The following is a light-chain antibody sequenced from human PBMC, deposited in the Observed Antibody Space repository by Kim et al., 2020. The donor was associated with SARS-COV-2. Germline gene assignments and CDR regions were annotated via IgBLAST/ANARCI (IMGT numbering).Light chain of an antibody. CDR3: QQYNTYQYT. V-gene: IGKV1-5*03. Sequence: SASVGDIVTISCRASQSIDNWLAWYQQKPGTAPKILIYKASSLEGGALSRFSGGGFGTELTLTITSLQPDDFATYYCQQYNTYQYTFGQGTKLEIK. CDR2: KAS. CDR1: QSIDNW. J-gene: IGKJ2*01.